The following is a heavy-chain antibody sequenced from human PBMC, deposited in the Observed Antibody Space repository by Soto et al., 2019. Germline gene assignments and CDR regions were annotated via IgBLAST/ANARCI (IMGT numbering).Heavy chain of an antibody. CDR1: GFTFSSYG. Sequence: QVQLVESGGGVVQPGRSLRLSCAASGFTFSSYGMHWVRQAPGKGLEWVAVISYDGSNKYYADSVKGRFTISRDNSKNTLYLQMNGLRAEDTAVYYCAKAYGSGNDYFDYWGQGTLVTVSS. V-gene: IGHV3-30*18. J-gene: IGHJ4*02. CDR2: ISYDGSNK. D-gene: IGHD3-10*01. CDR3: AKAYGSGNDYFDY.